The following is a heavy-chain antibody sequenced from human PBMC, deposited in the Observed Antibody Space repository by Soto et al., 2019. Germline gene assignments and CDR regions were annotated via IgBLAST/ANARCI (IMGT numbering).Heavy chain of an antibody. CDR1: GFTFSNYA. J-gene: IGHJ2*01. D-gene: IGHD3-9*01. CDR2: ISSSGGTT. Sequence: GGSLRLSCAASGFTFSNYAMSWVRQAPGKGLEWVSGISSSGGTTYYPDSVKGRFTISRDNSRNTLYLQMNNLRAEDTAVYYCAKDPTNYDILTGFFNWYFDLWGRGTLVTVSS. V-gene: IGHV3-23*01. CDR3: AKDPTNYDILTGFFNWYFDL.